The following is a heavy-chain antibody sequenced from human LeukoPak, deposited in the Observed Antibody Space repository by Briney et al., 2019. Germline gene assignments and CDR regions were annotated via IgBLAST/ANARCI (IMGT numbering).Heavy chain of an antibody. CDR2: ISAYNGNT. Sequence: ASVKVSCKASGYTFTSYGISWVRQAPGQGLEWMGWISAYNGNTNYAQKLQGRVTMTTDTSTSTAHMELRSLRSDDTAVYYCARPNCSSTSCYLTDAFDIWGQGTMVTVSS. V-gene: IGHV1-18*01. CDR3: ARPNCSSTSCYLTDAFDI. J-gene: IGHJ3*02. CDR1: GYTFTSYG. D-gene: IGHD2-2*01.